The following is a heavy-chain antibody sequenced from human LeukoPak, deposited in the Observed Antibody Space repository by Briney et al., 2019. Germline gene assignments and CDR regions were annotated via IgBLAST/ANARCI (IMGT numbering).Heavy chain of an antibody. D-gene: IGHD6-13*01. CDR3: ARDREYSSSYALNWFDP. Sequence: GASVKVSCKASGYTFTGYYMHWVRQAPGQGLEWMGWINPNSGGTNYAQKFQGRVTMTRDTSISTAYMELSRLRSDDTAVYYCARDREYSSSYALNWFDPWGQGTLVTVSS. CDR1: GYTFTGYY. V-gene: IGHV1-2*02. CDR2: INPNSGGT. J-gene: IGHJ5*02.